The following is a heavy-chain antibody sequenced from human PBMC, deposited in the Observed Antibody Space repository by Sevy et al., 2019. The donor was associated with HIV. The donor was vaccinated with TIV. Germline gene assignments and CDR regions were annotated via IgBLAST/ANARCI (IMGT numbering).Heavy chain of an antibody. D-gene: IGHD2-2*01. V-gene: IGHV4-34*01. CDR1: YGSFSGYY. J-gene: IGHJ5*02. Sequence: SETLSLTCAVHYGSFSGYYWNWIRQVPGKGLEWIGEINESGITYYNPSLKSRVTISVDTSKKQFSLKLNSVTAVDSAVYFCALSPPVVVVPGAPSWFDPWGQGTLVTVSS. CDR3: ALSPPVVVVPGAPSWFDP. CDR2: INESGIT.